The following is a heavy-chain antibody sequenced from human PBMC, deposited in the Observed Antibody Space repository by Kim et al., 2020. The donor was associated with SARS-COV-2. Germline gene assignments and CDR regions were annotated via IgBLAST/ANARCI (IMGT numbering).Heavy chain of an antibody. Sequence: GGSLRLSCAASGFTFSSYGMHWVRQAPGKGLEWVAVISYDGSNKYYADSVKGRFTISRDNSKNTLYLQMNSLRAEDTAVYYCAKGSSSAPHGYWGQGTLVTVSS. J-gene: IGHJ4*02. V-gene: IGHV3-30*18. CDR2: ISYDGSNK. CDR3: AKGSSSAPHGY. D-gene: IGHD6-6*01. CDR1: GFTFSSYG.